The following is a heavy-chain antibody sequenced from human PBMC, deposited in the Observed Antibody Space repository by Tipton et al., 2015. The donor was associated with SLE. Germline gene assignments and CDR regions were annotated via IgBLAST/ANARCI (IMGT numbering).Heavy chain of an antibody. CDR1: GYTFSSYG. D-gene: IGHD3-10*01. V-gene: IGHV1-18*01. J-gene: IGHJ5*02. CDR3: ARDFGTYHYDL. CDR2: ISTFNGDA. Sequence: VQLVQSGAEVKKPGASVKVSCRTSGYTFSSYGISWVRQAPGQGLEYLGWISTFNGDANYAQKFHGRVTLTTDASTSTGFLELRSLGSDDTAVYYCARDFGTYHYDLWGQGTLVTVSS.